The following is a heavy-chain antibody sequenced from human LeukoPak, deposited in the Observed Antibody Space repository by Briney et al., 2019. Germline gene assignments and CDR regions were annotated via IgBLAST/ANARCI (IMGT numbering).Heavy chain of an antibody. D-gene: IGHD3-22*01. CDR2: INWNGGST. CDR3: ARDQGDSSGYYYPDAFDI. J-gene: IGHJ3*02. V-gene: IGHV3-20*04. CDR1: GFTFDDYG. Sequence: GGSLRLSCAASGFTFDDYGMSWVRQAPGKGLEWVSGINWNGGSTGYADSVKGRFTISRDNAKNSLYLQMNSLRAEDTALYYCARDQGDSSGYYYPDAFDIWGQGTMVTVSS.